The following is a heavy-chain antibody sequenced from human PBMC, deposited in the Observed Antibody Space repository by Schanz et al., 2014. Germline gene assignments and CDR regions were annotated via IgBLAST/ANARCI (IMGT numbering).Heavy chain of an antibody. CDR3: ARVRVGDGYLFEY. CDR1: GGSVNSGVYY. V-gene: IGHV4-31*03. CDR2: IYYSGNT. Sequence: QVQLQESGPGLVKPSQTLSLTCTVSGGSVNSGVYYWNWIRQHPGKGLEWIGYIYYSGNTYYNPSLRGRVSMSLDTSKNQFSLKLASVSAADTAVYYCARVRVGDGYLFEYWGQGTLVTVSS. J-gene: IGHJ4*02. D-gene: IGHD5-12*01.